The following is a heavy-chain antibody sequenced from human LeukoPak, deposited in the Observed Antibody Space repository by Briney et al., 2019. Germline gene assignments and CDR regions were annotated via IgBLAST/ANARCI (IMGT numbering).Heavy chain of an antibody. Sequence: ASVKVSCKASGYTFTGHYMHWVRQAPGQGLGWMGWINPNSGDTNYAQKFQGWVTMTRDTSISTAYMEVSRLRSDDTAVYYCARGHLIAVAAFDYWGQGALVTVSS. CDR3: ARGHLIAVAAFDY. CDR1: GYTFTGHY. CDR2: INPNSGDT. D-gene: IGHD6-13*01. V-gene: IGHV1-2*04. J-gene: IGHJ4*02.